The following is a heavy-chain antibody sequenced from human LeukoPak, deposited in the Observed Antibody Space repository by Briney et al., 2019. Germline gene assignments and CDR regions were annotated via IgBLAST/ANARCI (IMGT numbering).Heavy chain of an antibody. D-gene: IGHD4-17*01. CDR2: IYYSGST. V-gene: IGHV4-59*01. Sequence: SETLSLTCSVSGGSISSYYWSWIRRPPGKGLEWIGYIYYSGSTNYNPSLKGRVNISVDTSKNQFSLKLSSVTAADTAVYYCARGAYGDYPEDYWGQGTLVTVSS. CDR1: GGSISSYY. J-gene: IGHJ4*02. CDR3: ARGAYGDYPEDY.